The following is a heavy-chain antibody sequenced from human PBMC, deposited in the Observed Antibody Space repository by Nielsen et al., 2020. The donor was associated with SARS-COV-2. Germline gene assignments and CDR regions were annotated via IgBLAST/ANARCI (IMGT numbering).Heavy chain of an antibody. CDR1: GFTFSSYG. Sequence: LSLTCAASGFTFSSYGMHWVRQAPGKGLEWVAVIWYDGSNKYYADSVKGRFTISRDNSKNTLYLQMNSLRAEDTAVYYCARDWAAVAGSPLDYYYYGMDVWGQGTTVTVSS. V-gene: IGHV3-33*01. CDR3: ARDWAAVAGSPLDYYYYGMDV. D-gene: IGHD6-19*01. J-gene: IGHJ6*02. CDR2: IWYDGSNK.